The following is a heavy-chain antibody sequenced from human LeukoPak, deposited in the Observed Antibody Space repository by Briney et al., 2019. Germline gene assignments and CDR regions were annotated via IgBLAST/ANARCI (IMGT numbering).Heavy chain of an antibody. CDR2: IHTSGTT. J-gene: IGHJ3*02. D-gene: IGHD2/OR15-2a*01. CDR3: ARDREYRAFDI. Sequence: SETLSLTCTVSGGSISSYLWSWIRQSAGKRLEWLGRIHTSGTTTYSPSLQSRLTMSVDTSKSQVSLRLTSVTAADTAVYYCARDREYRAFDIWGQGTMVTVSS. V-gene: IGHV4-4*07. CDR1: GGSISSYL.